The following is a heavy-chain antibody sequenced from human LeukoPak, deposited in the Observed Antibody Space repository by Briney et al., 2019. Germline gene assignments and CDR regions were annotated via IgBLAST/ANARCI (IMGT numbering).Heavy chain of an antibody. D-gene: IGHD2-2*01. CDR1: GSTFDDYA. Sequence: GRSLRLSCAASGSTFDDYAMHWVRQAPGKGLEWVSGISWNSGSIGYADSVKGRFTISRDNAKNSQYLQMNSLRAEDTALYYCAKDSYGCSSTSCYYYFDYWGQGTLVTVSS. CDR2: ISWNSGSI. CDR3: AKDSYGCSSTSCYYYFDY. V-gene: IGHV3-9*01. J-gene: IGHJ4*02.